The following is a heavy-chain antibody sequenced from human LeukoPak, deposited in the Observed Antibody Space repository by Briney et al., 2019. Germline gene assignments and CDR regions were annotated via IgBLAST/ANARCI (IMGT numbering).Heavy chain of an antibody. CDR1: GGPFSGYY. Sequence: SETLSLTCAVYGGPFSGYYWSWIRQPPGKGLEWIGEINHSGSTNYNPSLKSPVTISVDKSKNQFSLKLTSVTAADTAVYYCASRFDGSGSFDYWGQGTLVTVSS. CDR3: ASRFDGSGSFDY. J-gene: IGHJ4*02. CDR2: INHSGST. V-gene: IGHV4-34*01. D-gene: IGHD3-10*01.